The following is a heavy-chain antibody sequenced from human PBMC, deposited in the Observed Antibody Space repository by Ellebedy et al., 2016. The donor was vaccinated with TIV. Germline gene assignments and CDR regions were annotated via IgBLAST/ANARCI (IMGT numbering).Heavy chain of an antibody. CDR2: ISYDGTTI. J-gene: IGHJ4*02. CDR3: AKASTGGSADYFDS. V-gene: IGHV3-30*18. Sequence: GESLKISXAASGFTFSNFAMHWVRQAPGEGLEWVALISYDGTTIYYGDSVKGRFTVSRDNSKSTLYLQVHSLKTDDTAVYYCAKASTGGSADYFDSWGQGTLVTVSS. CDR1: GFTFSNFA. D-gene: IGHD1-26*01.